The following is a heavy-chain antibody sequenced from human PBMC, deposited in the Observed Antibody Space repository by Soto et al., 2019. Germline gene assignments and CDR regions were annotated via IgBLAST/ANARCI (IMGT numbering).Heavy chain of an antibody. CDR3: ARGRYCLHGRCFPNWFDS. V-gene: IGHV4-30-4*01. J-gene: IGHJ5*01. Sequence: SETLSLTCTVSGASINNNDYYWSWIRQTPGKGLEWIGYVYYSGSTDYIPSLKSRLSMSIDKSQNQFTLKLNSVTAADTAAYFCARGRYCLHGRCFPNWFDSWGQGALVTLSS. D-gene: IGHD2-15*01. CDR1: GASINNNDYY. CDR2: VYYSGST.